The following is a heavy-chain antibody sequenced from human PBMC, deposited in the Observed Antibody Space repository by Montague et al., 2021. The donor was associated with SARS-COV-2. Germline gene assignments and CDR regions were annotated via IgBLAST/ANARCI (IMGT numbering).Heavy chain of an antibody. CDR2: TYYRSKWYN. CDR1: GDSDARNSAA. V-gene: IGHV6-1*01. Sequence: CAISGDSDARNSAAWKWNRQSPARGPERLGGTYYRSKWYNDYAVSVKSRITINPDTSKNQISLQLNSVTPEDTAVYYCARTSASSDYWGQGTLVTVSS. J-gene: IGHJ4*02. D-gene: IGHD1-26*01. CDR3: ARTSASSDY.